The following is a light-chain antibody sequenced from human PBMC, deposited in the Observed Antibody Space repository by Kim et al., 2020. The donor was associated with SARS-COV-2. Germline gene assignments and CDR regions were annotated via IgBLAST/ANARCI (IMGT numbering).Light chain of an antibody. CDR2: GAS. V-gene: IGKV3-20*01. Sequence: EIVLTQSPGTLSLSPGERATLSCRASQSVRSSYLAWYQQKPGQAPRLLIFGASSRATGIPDRFSGSGSGTDFTLIISRLEPEDFALYYCQQYGSSPYTFGQGTKLEI. CDR1: QSVRSSY. J-gene: IGKJ2*01. CDR3: QQYGSSPYT.